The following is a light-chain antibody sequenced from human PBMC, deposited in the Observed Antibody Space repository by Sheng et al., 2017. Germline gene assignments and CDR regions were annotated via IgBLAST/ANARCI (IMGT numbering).Light chain of an antibody. CDR3: HQYASSPKT. V-gene: IGKV3-20*01. J-gene: IGKJ1*01. CDR1: QSVTSY. Sequence: EIVLTQSPATLSLSPGERATLSCRASQSVTSYLSWYQQKPGQAPRLLIYGVNTRATGIPDRFSGSGSETDFTLTISRLEAEDFAVYYCHQYASSPKTFGQGTKVEI. CDR2: GVN.